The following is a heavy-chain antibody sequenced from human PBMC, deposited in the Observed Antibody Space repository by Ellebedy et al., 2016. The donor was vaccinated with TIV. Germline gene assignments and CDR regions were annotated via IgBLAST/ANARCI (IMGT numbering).Heavy chain of an antibody. Sequence: GGSLRLXXAASGFTFSTYAMAWVRQAPGKGLEWVSGINWNGGSTGYADSVKGRFTISRDNAKNSLYLQMNSLRAEDTALYYCARVGCSNTSCSLWGQGTLVTVSS. D-gene: IGHD2-2*01. CDR1: GFTFSTYA. CDR3: ARVGCSNTSCSL. J-gene: IGHJ4*02. CDR2: INWNGGST. V-gene: IGHV3-20*03.